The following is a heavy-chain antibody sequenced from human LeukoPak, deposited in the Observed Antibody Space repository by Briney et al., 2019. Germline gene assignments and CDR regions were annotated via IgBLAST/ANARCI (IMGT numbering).Heavy chain of an antibody. CDR2: IYHSGST. Sequence: SETLSLTCTVSGGSISSSNWWSWVRQPPGKGLEWIGEIYHSGSTNYNPSLKSRVTISVDKSKNQFSLKLSSVTAADTAVYYCASGDYYYDSSGYFIGAFDIWGQGTMVTVSS. V-gene: IGHV4-4*02. J-gene: IGHJ3*02. CDR1: GGSISSSNW. D-gene: IGHD3-22*01. CDR3: ASGDYYYDSSGYFIGAFDI.